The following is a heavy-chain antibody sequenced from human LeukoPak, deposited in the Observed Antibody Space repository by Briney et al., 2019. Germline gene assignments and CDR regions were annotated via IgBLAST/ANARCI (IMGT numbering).Heavy chain of an antibody. V-gene: IGHV4-31*03. CDR2: INHSGST. D-gene: IGHD6-13*01. J-gene: IGHJ4*02. CDR3: AREGPRKMVGSWYVGRKYYFDY. Sequence: PSQTLSLTCTVSGGSISSGGYYWSWIRQHPGKGLEWIGEINHSGSTNYNPSLKSRVTISVDTSKNQFSLTLSSVTAADTAVYYCAREGPRKMVGSWYVGRKYYFDYWGQGTLVTVSS. CDR1: GGSISSGGYY.